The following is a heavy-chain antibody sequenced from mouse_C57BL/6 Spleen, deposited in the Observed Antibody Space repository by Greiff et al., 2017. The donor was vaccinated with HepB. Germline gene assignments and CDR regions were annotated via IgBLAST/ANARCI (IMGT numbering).Heavy chain of an antibody. CDR2: INPNNGGT. J-gene: IGHJ2*01. D-gene: IGHD2-4*01. CDR3: ARYYDYDEGAMDY. V-gene: IGHV1-26*01. Sequence: VQLQQSGPELVKPGASVKISCKASGYTFTDYYMNWVKQSHGKSLEWIGDINPNNGGTSYNQKFKGKATLTVDKSSSTAYMELRSLTSEDSAVYYCARYYDYDEGAMDYWGQGTTLTVSS. CDR1: GYTFTDYY.